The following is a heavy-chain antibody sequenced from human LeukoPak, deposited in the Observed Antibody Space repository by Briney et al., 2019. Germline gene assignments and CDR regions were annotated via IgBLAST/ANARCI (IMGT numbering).Heavy chain of an antibody. V-gene: IGHV3-48*03. Sequence: PGGSLRLSCAASGFTFSSYEMNWVRQAPGKGLEWVSYISSSGSTIYYADSVKGRFTISRDNAKNSLYLQMNSLRAEDTAVYYCAASIPFSNSYYYYYYMDVWGKGTTDTVSS. CDR1: GFTFSSYE. D-gene: IGHD2/OR15-2a*01. CDR3: AASIPFSNSYYYYYYMDV. J-gene: IGHJ6*03. CDR2: ISSSGSTI.